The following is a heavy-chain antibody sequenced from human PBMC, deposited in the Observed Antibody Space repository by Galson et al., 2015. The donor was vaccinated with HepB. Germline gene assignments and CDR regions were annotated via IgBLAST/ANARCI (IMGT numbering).Heavy chain of an antibody. CDR2: ISAYNGNT. Sequence: SVKVSCKASGYTFTSYGISWARQAPGQGLEWMGWISAYNGNTNYAQKLQGRVTMTTDTSTSTACMELRSLRSDDTAVYYCARSPIVVVPAAAGGWFDPWGQGTLVTVSS. D-gene: IGHD2-2*01. CDR1: GYTFTSYG. V-gene: IGHV1-18*01. J-gene: IGHJ5*02. CDR3: ARSPIVVVPAAAGGWFDP.